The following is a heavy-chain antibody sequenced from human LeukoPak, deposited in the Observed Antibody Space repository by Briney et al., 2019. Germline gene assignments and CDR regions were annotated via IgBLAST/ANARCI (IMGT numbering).Heavy chain of an antibody. Sequence: PGGSLRLSCAASGFTFSSYGMHWVRQAPGKGLEWVAVISYDGSNKYYADSVKGRFTISRDNSKNTLYLQMNSLRAEDTAVYYCASLQPGIAAARWTSGVDYWGQGTLVTVSS. CDR2: ISYDGSNK. CDR3: ASLQPGIAAARWTSGVDY. CDR1: GFTFSSYG. J-gene: IGHJ4*02. D-gene: IGHD6-13*01. V-gene: IGHV3-30*03.